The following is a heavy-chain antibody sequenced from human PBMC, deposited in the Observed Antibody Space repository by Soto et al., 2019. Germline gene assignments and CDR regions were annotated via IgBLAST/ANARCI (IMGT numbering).Heavy chain of an antibody. J-gene: IGHJ4*02. CDR3: ASSYGSGYRAFDY. Sequence: QVQLVQSGAEVKKPGSSVRVSCKASGDTFTFYSINWVRQAPGLGLEWLGRINPILSMSNHAQRFQGRVTMTPDQSSSTAYMVLSSLRSEDTAMYYCASSYGSGYRAFDYWGQGALVTVSS. CDR2: INPILSMS. D-gene: IGHD3-10*01. CDR1: GDTFTFYS. V-gene: IGHV1-69*02.